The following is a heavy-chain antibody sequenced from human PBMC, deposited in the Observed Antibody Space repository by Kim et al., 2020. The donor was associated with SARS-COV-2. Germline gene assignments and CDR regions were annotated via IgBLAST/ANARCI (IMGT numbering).Heavy chain of an antibody. CDR2: ISYDGSNK. V-gene: IGHV3-30*18. J-gene: IGHJ6*01. CDR3: AKDREYYDSSGYSVDYY. D-gene: IGHD3-22*01. CDR1: GFTFSSYG. Sequence: GGSLRLSCAASGFTFSSYGMHWVRQAPGKGLEWVAVISYDGSNKYYADSVKGRFTISRDNSKNTLYLQMNSLRAEDTAVYYCAKDREYYDSSGYSVDYY.